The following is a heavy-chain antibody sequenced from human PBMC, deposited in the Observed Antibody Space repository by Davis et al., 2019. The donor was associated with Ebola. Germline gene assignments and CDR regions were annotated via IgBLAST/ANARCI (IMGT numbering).Heavy chain of an antibody. CDR1: GYTLNDHG. D-gene: IGHD6-19*01. CDR2: ISAYNGHT. V-gene: IGHV1-18*01. CDR3: ARGRNGGWDFDY. J-gene: IGHJ4*02. Sequence: AASVKVSCKASGYTLNDHGVAWVRQAPGQGLEWMAWISAYNGHTNYAQKFQGRLTLTTDTSTSTVYMELRSLTSDDTAEYYCARGRNGGWDFDYWGQGTRVTVSS.